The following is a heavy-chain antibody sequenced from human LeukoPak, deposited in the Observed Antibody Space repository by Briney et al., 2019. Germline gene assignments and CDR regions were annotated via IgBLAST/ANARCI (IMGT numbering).Heavy chain of an antibody. CDR1: GFTFSSYW. CDR3: ARAYDSSGYWLYYFDY. D-gene: IGHD3-22*01. V-gene: IGHV3-74*01. CDR2: INSDGSST. J-gene: IGHJ4*02. Sequence: GGSLRLSCAASGFTFSSYWMHWVRQASGKGLVWVSRINSDGSSTSYADSVKGRFTISRDNAKNTLYLQMNSLRAEDTAVYYCARAYDSSGYWLYYFDYWGQGTLVTVSS.